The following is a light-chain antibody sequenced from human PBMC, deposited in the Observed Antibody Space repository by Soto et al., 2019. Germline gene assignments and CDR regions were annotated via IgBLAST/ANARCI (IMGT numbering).Light chain of an antibody. CDR3: QQFNNWPPLT. J-gene: IGKJ4*01. CDR1: QFVSTN. CDR2: SAS. Sequence: EVVMTQSPATLSVSPGERATLSCRASQFVSTNLAWYQQKPGQAPRLLSYSASTRATGIPARFSGSGSGTELTLTISSLQSEDSAVYYCQQFNNWPPLTFGRGTKVEIK. V-gene: IGKV3-15*01.